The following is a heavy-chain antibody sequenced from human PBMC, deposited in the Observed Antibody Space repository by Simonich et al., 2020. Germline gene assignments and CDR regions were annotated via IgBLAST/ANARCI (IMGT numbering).Heavy chain of an antibody. CDR2: ISGSGGST. D-gene: IGHD3-22*01. Sequence: GGGLVQPGGSLRLSCAASGFTFSSYAMSWVRQAPGKGLEWVSAISGSGGSTYSADSVNGRFTISRDTAKNTLYLQMNSLRAEDTAVYYCAKDLGERITMIVVVIDAFDNWGQGTMVTVSS. V-gene: IGHV3-23*01. CDR3: AKDLGERITMIVVVIDAFDN. J-gene: IGHJ3*02. CDR1: GFTFSSYA.